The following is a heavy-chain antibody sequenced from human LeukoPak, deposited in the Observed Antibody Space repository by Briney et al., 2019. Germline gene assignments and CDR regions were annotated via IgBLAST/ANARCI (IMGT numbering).Heavy chain of an antibody. CDR3: ARSTLGIEFDY. D-gene: IGHD7-27*01. CDR1: GYSFTNYG. CDR2: ISAYNDNA. J-gene: IGHJ4*02. V-gene: IGHV1-18*01. Sequence: ASVKVSCKASGYSFTNYGISWVRQAPGQGLEWMGWISAYNDNAHYAQGLEGRVTMTLETSTRTAYMELRSLRSDDTAVYYCARSTLGIEFDYWGQGSLVTVSS.